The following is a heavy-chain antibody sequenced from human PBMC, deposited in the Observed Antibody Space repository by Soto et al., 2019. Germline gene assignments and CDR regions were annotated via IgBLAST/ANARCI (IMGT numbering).Heavy chain of an antibody. CDR2: ISYDGSNK. V-gene: IGHV3-30*18. CDR3: AKGSRPEDIVLMVYARGDYYYYYMDV. J-gene: IGHJ6*03. D-gene: IGHD2-8*01. Sequence: GGSLRLSCAASGFTFSSYGMHWVRQAPGKGLEWVAVISYDGSNKYYADSVKGRFTISRDNSKNTLYLQMNSLRAEDTAVYYCAKGSRPEDIVLMVYARGDYYYYYMDVWGKGTTVTVSS. CDR1: GFTFSSYG.